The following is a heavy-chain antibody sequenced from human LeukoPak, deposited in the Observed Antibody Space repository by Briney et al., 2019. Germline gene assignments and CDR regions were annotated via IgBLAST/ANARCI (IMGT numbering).Heavy chain of an antibody. CDR1: GGTFSSYA. CDR3: ATFVVAAPENTNFDY. J-gene: IGHJ4*02. Sequence: GSSVTVSCKASGGTFSSYAISWVRQAPGQGLEWMGRIILILGIANYAQKFQGRVTITADKSTSTAYMELSSLRSEDTAVYYCATFVVAAPENTNFDYWGQGTLVTVSS. CDR2: IILILGIA. D-gene: IGHD2-15*01. V-gene: IGHV1-69*04.